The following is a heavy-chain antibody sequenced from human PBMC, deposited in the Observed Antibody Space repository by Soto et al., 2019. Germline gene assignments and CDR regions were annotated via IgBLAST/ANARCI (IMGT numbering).Heavy chain of an antibody. J-gene: IGHJ6*02. CDR2: ISAYNGNT. V-gene: IGHV1-18*01. Sequence: QVQLVQSGAEVKKPGASVKVSCKASGYIFTTYGISWVRQAPGQGLEWMGWISAYNGNTNYAQKIQGRVTMTTDTXXSTAYMELRSLRSDDTAVYYCARQQWLYYYCGMDVWGQGTTVTVSS. CDR3: ARQQWLYYYCGMDV. D-gene: IGHD6-19*01. CDR1: GYIFTTYG.